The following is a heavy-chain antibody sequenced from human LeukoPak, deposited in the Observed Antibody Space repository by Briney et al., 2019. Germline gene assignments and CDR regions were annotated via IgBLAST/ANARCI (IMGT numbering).Heavy chain of an antibody. J-gene: IGHJ4*02. D-gene: IGHD6-19*01. CDR3: ARDAYSSGFYYFDS. Sequence: SETLSLTCAVYGGSFSGYYWSWIRQPPGKGLEWIGEINHSGSTNYNPSLKSRVTISVDTSKNQFSLKLSSLTAADTAVYYCARDAYSSGFYYFDSWGQGTLVTVSS. CDR2: INHSGST. V-gene: IGHV4-34*01. CDR1: GGSFSGYY.